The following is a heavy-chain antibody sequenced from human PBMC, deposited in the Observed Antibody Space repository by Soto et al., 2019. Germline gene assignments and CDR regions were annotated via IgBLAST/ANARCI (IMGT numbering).Heavy chain of an antibody. Sequence: GGSLRLSCAASGFTFSSYAMSWVRQAPGKGLEWVSAISGSGGSTYYADSVKGRFTISRDNSKNTLYLQMNSLRAEDTAVYYCAKDIAPTTAGGPVDYWGQGTLVTVSS. V-gene: IGHV3-23*01. J-gene: IGHJ4*02. CDR1: GFTFSSYA. CDR3: AKDIAPTTAGGPVDY. D-gene: IGHD1-26*01. CDR2: ISGSGGST.